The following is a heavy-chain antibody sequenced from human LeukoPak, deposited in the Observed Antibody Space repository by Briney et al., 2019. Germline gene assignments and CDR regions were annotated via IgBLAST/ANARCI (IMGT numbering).Heavy chain of an antibody. CDR3: ARGPYSSSWYYYYYYMDV. D-gene: IGHD6-13*01. Sequence: SETLSLTCAVYGRSFSGYYWSWIRQPPGKGLEWIGEINDSGSTNYNPSLKSRVTMSVDTSKNQISLKLTSVTAADTAVYYCARGPYSSSWYYYYYYMDVWGKGTTVTVSS. CDR2: INDSGST. CDR1: GRSFSGYY. V-gene: IGHV4-34*01. J-gene: IGHJ6*03.